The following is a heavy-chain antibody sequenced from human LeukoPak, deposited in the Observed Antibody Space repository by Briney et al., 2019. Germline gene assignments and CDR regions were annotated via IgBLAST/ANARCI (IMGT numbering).Heavy chain of an antibody. Sequence: ASVKVSCKASGYTFTSYGISWVRQAPGQGLEWMGWVNAYNGDTKYAQKFQGRVTMTTDTSTSTAYMELRSLRSDDTAVYYCARYYSNTWRTLNCFDPWGQGTLVTVSS. CDR3: ARYYSNTWRTLNCFDP. J-gene: IGHJ5*02. CDR1: GYTFTSYG. CDR2: VNAYNGDT. V-gene: IGHV1-18*01. D-gene: IGHD4-11*01.